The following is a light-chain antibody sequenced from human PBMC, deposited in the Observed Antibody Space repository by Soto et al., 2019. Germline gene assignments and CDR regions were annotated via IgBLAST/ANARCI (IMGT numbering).Light chain of an antibody. CDR1: SSDVGGYNY. J-gene: IGLJ1*01. CDR2: DVS. Sequence: QSALTQPASVSGSPGQSITISCTGTSSDVGGYNYVSWYQQHPGKAPKLMIYDVSNRPSGVPNRFSGSKSGNTASLTISGLQAEDEAEYYCCSYTSSSTLVYVFGTGTQVTVL. CDR3: CSYTSSSTLVYV. V-gene: IGLV2-14*03.